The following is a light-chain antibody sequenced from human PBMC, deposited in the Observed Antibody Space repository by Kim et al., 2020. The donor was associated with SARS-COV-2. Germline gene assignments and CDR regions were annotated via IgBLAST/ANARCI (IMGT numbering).Light chain of an antibody. V-gene: IGLV2-8*01. CDR1: SHDVDVNYS. CDR2: EVT. Sequence: PVQSFTISCPRTSHDVDVNYSVSWYQHHPGQAPNLLIYEVTHRPSGVPDRFSGARSGHTASLTISGLQPDDEADYYCCSSVGNNNVFGTGTKVTVL. J-gene: IGLJ1*01. CDR3: CSSVGNNNV.